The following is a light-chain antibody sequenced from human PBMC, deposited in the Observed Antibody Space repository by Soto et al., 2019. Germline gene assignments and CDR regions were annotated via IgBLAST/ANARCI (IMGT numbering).Light chain of an antibody. CDR3: CSYAGTYTVL. V-gene: IGLV2-11*01. J-gene: IGLJ2*01. Sequence: QSVLTQPRSVSGSPGQSVTISCTGTSSDVGGYNYVSWYQQHPGKAPKLMIYEVCKRPSGAPDRFSGSKSGNTASLTISGLQTEDEADYYCCSYAGTYTVLFGGGTKVTVL. CDR1: SSDVGGYNY. CDR2: EVC.